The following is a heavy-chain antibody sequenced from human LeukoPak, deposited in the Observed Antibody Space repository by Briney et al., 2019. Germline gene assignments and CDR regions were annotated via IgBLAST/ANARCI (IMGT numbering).Heavy chain of an antibody. J-gene: IGHJ5*02. CDR3: ARTYNYGSGSYWFDP. V-gene: IGHV4-34*01. CDR1: GGSFSGYY. CDR2: INHSGST. Sequence: SETLSLTCAVYGGSFSGYYWSWIRQPPGKGLEWIGEINHSGSTNYNPSLKSRVTISVDTSKNQFSLKLSSVTAADTAVYYCARTYNYGSGSYWFDPWGQGTLVTVSS. D-gene: IGHD3-10*01.